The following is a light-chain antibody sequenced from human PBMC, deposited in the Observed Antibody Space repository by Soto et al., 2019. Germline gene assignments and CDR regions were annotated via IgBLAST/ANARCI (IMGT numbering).Light chain of an antibody. J-gene: IGKJ4*01. CDR1: QSVSNY. Sequence: EIVMTQSPANLSVSPGERATLSCRAGQSVSNYLDWYQQKPGQAPRLLIYGASTRATGIPARFSGGGSETEFTLTISSLQSEDFAVYYCQQYHNWPPLTFGGGTKVEIK. V-gene: IGKV3-15*01. CDR2: GAS. CDR3: QQYHNWPPLT.